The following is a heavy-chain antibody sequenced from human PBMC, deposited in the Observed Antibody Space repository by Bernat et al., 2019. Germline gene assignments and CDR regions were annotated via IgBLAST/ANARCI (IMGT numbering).Heavy chain of an antibody. CDR1: GGSISRYY. CDR2: IYYSGST. D-gene: IGHD3-9*01. Sequence: QLQLQESVPFLVKPSEPLSLPCTVSGGSISRYYWSWIRQPPGQGLEWIGYIYYSGSTNYNPSLKSRVTISVDTSKNQFSLKLSSVTAADTAVYYCARHHYDILTGSLYWYFDLWGRGTLVTVSS. J-gene: IGHJ2*01. CDR3: ARHHYDILTGSLYWYFDL. V-gene: IGHV4-59*08.